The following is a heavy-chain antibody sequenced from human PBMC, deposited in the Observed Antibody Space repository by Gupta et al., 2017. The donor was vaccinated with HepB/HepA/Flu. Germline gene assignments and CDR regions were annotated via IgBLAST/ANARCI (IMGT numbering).Heavy chain of an antibody. CDR3: VRKSSGWSSYYFDS. CDR2: INTSGSAK. D-gene: IGHD6-19*01. Sequence: EVQLVDSGGGFVQPGDSLRLSCAASGFTFKTYEMSWVRKTPGKGLEWISYINTSGSAKFYADSVKGRYTISRDNAKNSLFLQMNSLRAEDTAVYYCVRKSSGWSSYYFDSWGQGTLVTVSS. CDR1: GFTFKTYE. J-gene: IGHJ4*02. V-gene: IGHV3-48*03.